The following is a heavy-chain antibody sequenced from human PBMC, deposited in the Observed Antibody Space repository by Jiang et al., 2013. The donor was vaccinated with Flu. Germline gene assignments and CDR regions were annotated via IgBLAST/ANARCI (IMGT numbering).Heavy chain of an antibody. J-gene: IGHJ3*02. D-gene: IGHD3-10*01. Sequence: KSRVTISVDTSKNQXSLKLSSVTAADTAVYYCARGQDTMVRGARSPRNAFDIWGQGTMVTVSS. CDR3: ARGQDTMVRGARSPRNAFDI. V-gene: IGHV4-34*01.